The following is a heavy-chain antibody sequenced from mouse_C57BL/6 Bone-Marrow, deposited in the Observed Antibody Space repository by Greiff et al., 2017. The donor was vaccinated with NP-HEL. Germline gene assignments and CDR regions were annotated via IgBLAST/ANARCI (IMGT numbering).Heavy chain of an antibody. CDR1: GYTFTDYY. CDR3: ARLVDYYGSSYDYYAMDY. V-gene: IGHV1-26*01. J-gene: IGHJ4*01. D-gene: IGHD1-1*01. CDR2: INPNNGGT. Sequence: EVQLQQSGPELVKPGASVKISCKASGYTFTDYYMNWVKQSHGKSLEWIGDINPNNGGTSYNQKFKGKATLTVDKSSSTAYMELRSLTSEDSAVYYCARLVDYYGSSYDYYAMDYWGQGTSVTVSS.